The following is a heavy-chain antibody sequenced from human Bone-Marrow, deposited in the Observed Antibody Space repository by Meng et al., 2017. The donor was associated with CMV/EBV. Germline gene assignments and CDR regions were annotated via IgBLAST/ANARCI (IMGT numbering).Heavy chain of an antibody. Sequence: SETLSLTCTVSGGSISSSSYYWGWIRQSPGKGPEWIGSLHYGGSTFYNPSLKGRVTISVGTSNRHLSLMLNSVTAADTAMYYCARHLKVGYQYFYYYGMDVWGQGTTVTVSS. CDR1: GGSISSSSYY. J-gene: IGHJ6*02. D-gene: IGHD1-26*01. V-gene: IGHV4-39*01. CDR2: LHYGGST. CDR3: ARHLKVGYQYFYYYGMDV.